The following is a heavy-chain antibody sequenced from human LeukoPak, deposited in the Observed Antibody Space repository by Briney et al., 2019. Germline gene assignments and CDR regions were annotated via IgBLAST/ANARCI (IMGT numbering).Heavy chain of an antibody. V-gene: IGHV4-61*02. CDR3: ARDYCSSTSCYFDY. CDR1: GGSISSGSYY. Sequence: KPSQTLSFTCTVSGGSISSGSYYWSWIRQPAGKGLEWIGRIYTSGSTNYNPSLKSRVTISVDTSKNQFSLKLSSVTAADTAVYYCARDYCSSTSCYFDYWGQGTLVTVSS. D-gene: IGHD2-2*01. J-gene: IGHJ4*02. CDR2: IYTSGST.